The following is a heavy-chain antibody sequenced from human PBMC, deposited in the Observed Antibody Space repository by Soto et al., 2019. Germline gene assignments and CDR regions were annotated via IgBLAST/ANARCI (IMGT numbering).Heavy chain of an antibody. CDR1: GYTFTSYG. J-gene: IGHJ5*02. D-gene: IGHD2-2*02. CDR3: ARDGGGGFIVVVPAAISRFWWFDP. CDR2: ISAYNGNT. Sequence: RASVKVSCKASGYTFTSYGISWVRQAPGQGLEWMGWISAYNGNTNYAQKLQGRVTMTTDTSTSTAYMELRSLRSDETAVYYWARDGGGGFIVVVPAAISRFWWFDPWGQGTLVTVSS. V-gene: IGHV1-18*04.